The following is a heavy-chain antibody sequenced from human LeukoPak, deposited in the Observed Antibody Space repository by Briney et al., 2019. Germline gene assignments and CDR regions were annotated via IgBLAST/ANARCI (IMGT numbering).Heavy chain of an antibody. Sequence: GGSLRLSCAASGFTLSSHWMSWLRPAPGKGLEWGANIKQDGGEKYYVDSVKGRFTISRDNAKNSLYLQMNSLRAEDTAVYYCAREFDGMDVWGQGTTVTVSS. J-gene: IGHJ6*02. CDR1: GFTLSSHW. V-gene: IGHV3-7*01. CDR3: AREFDGMDV. CDR2: IKQDGGEK. D-gene: IGHD3-10*01.